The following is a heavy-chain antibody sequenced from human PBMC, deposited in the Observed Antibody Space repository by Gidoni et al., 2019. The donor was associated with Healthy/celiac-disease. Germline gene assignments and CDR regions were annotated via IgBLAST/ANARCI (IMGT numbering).Heavy chain of an antibody. D-gene: IGHD4-17*01. Sequence: QLTLKESCPTLLNPPQTLTLTCTFSVFSLSTSGVGVGWIRQPPGKALEWLALIYGDDDKRYSPSLKSRLTITKDTSKNQVVLTMTNMDPVDTATYYCAHRRRTVTPNWFDPWGQGTLVTVSS. J-gene: IGHJ5*02. CDR2: IYGDDDK. CDR3: AHRRRTVTPNWFDP. V-gene: IGHV2-5*02. CDR1: VFSLSTSGVG.